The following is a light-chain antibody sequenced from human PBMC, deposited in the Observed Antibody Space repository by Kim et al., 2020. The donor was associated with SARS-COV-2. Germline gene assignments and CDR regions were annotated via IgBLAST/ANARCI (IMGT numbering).Light chain of an antibody. V-gene: IGKV1-39*01. CDR3: QQSYSSPYT. CDR1: QSIANY. J-gene: IGKJ2*01. Sequence: SASVGDRVTITCRASQSIANYLNWYQQKPGKAPKLLIYDASTLQGGVPSRFSGSGSGTDFALTISGLQREDFATYYCQQSYSSPYTFGQGTKLEI. CDR2: DAS.